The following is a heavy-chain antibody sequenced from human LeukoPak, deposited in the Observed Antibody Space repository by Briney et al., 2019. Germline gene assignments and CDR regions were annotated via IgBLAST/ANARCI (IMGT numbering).Heavy chain of an antibody. D-gene: IGHD4-17*01. Sequence: SVKVSCRASGGTFSSYAINWVRQAPGHGLEWMGGIIPIFGTANYAQKFQGRVTITADKSTSTAYMELSSLRSEDTAVYYCARGASTVTNYYYYYYMDVWGKGTTVTVSS. V-gene: IGHV1-69*06. CDR2: IIPIFGTA. J-gene: IGHJ6*03. CDR3: ARGASTVTNYYYYYYMDV. CDR1: GGTFSSYA.